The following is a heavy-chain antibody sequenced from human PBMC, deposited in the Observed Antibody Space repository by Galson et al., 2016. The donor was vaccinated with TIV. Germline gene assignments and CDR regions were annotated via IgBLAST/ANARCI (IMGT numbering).Heavy chain of an antibody. J-gene: IGHJ4*02. Sequence: SVKVSCKASGGPFFSSYAISWVRQAPGQGLEWMGRIIPIFGTANYAQKFQGRVTITADESTSTAYMELSSLRSEDTAVYYCARHQGYCSGGSCLLDYWGQGTLATVSS. D-gene: IGHD2-15*01. V-gene: IGHV1-69*13. CDR1: GGPFFSSYA. CDR2: IIPIFGTA. CDR3: ARHQGYCSGGSCLLDY.